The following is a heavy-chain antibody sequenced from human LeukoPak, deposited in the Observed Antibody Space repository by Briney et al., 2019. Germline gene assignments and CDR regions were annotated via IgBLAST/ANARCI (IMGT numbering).Heavy chain of an antibody. V-gene: IGHV4-59*08. D-gene: IGHD2/OR15-2a*01. Sequence: SETLSVTRTVSGGCISSYYWIWMRQPAGKGLAGMGYIYCSESTNYNPSLKSRVAISVDTSKNQFSLKLSSVTAADTAVYYCARHGSRILQFGMDVWGQGTTVTVSS. J-gene: IGHJ6*02. CDR2: IYCSEST. CDR1: GGCISSYY. CDR3: ARHGSRILQFGMDV.